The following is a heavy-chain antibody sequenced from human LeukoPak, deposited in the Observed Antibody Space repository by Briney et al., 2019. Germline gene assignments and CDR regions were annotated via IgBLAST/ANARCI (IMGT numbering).Heavy chain of an antibody. CDR1: GFTFSSYW. V-gene: IGHV3-7*01. CDR3: ARERWTAAAGLFDY. Sequence: AGGSLRLSCAASGFTFSSYWMSWVRQAPGKGLEWVANIKQDGSEKYYVDSVKGRFTISRDNAKNSLYLQMNSLRAEDTAVYYCARERWTAAAGLFDYWGQGTLVTVSS. D-gene: IGHD6-13*01. J-gene: IGHJ4*02. CDR2: IKQDGSEK.